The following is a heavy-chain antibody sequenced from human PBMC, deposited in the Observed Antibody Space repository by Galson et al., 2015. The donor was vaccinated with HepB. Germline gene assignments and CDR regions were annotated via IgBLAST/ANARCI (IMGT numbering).Heavy chain of an antibody. V-gene: IGHV5-51*01. CDR2: IYPGDSES. CDR3: ATGRYSGYDWALDY. Sequence: QSGAEVKKPGESLKISCQTSGFTFTSYWVAWVRQMPGKGLEWMGIIYPGDSESRYSPSFQGQVTISADKSISTAYLRWSSLKASDTAMYYCATGRYSGYDWALDYWGQGTLVTVSS. D-gene: IGHD5-12*01. J-gene: IGHJ4*02. CDR1: GFTFTSYW.